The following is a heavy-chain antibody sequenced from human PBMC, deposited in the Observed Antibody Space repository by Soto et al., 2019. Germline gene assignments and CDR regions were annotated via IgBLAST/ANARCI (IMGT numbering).Heavy chain of an antibody. V-gene: IGHV3-23*01. CDR1: GFTFSSHA. CDR2: INFSGGST. D-gene: IGHD3-16*01. Sequence: VQLLESGGGSVQPGESLRLSCKASGFTFSSHAMSWVRQGPGKGLEWVSGINFSGGSTYYANSVKGRFTISRDNSRSTVYLQMNSLRPDDTAMYFGAKDVEGGDHWGQGTLVIVSS. CDR3: AKDVEGGDH. J-gene: IGHJ4*02.